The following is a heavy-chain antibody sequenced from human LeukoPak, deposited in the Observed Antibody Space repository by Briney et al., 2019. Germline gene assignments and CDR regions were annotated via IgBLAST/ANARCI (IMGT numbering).Heavy chain of an antibody. CDR2: IFHSGST. V-gene: IGHV4-59*08. J-gene: IGHJ4*02. CDR1: GGSISNYY. CDR3: ARHSPTYYDFDY. D-gene: IGHD3-10*01. Sequence: PSETLSLTCTVSGGSISNYYWTWVRQPPGKGLEWIGYIFHSGSTKYNPSLQSRVTISVDTSKNRFSLKLSSVTAADTAVYYCARHSPTYYDFDYWGQGTLVTVSS.